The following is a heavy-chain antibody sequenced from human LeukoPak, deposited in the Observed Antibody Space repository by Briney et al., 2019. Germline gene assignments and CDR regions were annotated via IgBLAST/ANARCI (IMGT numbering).Heavy chain of an antibody. V-gene: IGHV3-33*06. CDR2: IWYDGSNQ. D-gene: IGHD3-3*01. J-gene: IGHJ4*02. CDR1: GFTFSNYG. CDR3: AKDYDDY. Sequence: GGSLRLSCAASGFTFSNYGMHWVRQAPGKGLEWVAVIWYDGSNQYYADSVKGRVTISRDNSKNTLYLQMNSLRAEDTAVYYCAKDYDDYWGQGTLVTVSS.